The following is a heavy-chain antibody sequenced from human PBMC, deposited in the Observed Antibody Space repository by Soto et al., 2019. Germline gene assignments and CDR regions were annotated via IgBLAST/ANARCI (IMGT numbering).Heavy chain of an antibody. J-gene: IGHJ6*02. D-gene: IGHD6-19*01. CDR2: MNPNSGNT. Sequence: ASVKVSCKASGYTFTSYDINWVRQATGQGLEWMGWMNPNSGNTGYAQKFQGRVTMTRNTSISTAYMELSSLRSEDTAVYYCARERSGWTPTYYYYGMDVWGQGTSVT. CDR3: ARERSGWTPTYYYYGMDV. CDR1: GYTFTSYD. V-gene: IGHV1-8*01.